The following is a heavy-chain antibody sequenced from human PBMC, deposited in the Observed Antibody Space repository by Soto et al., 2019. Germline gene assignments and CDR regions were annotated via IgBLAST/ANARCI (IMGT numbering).Heavy chain of an antibody. Sequence: QVQLQQWGAGLLKPSETLSLTCAVYGGSFSGYYWSWIRQPPGKGMEWIGEINHSGSTNYNPSLKSRVTISVDTSKNQFSLKLSSVPAADTAVYYCARGSHYYGSGSYYRGLDYWGQGTLVTVSS. V-gene: IGHV4-34*01. D-gene: IGHD3-10*01. J-gene: IGHJ4*02. CDR1: GGSFSGYY. CDR2: INHSGST. CDR3: ARGSHYYGSGSYYRGLDY.